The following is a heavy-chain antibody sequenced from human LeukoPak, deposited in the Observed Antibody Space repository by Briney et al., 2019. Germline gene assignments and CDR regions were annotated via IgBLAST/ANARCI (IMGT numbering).Heavy chain of an antibody. D-gene: IGHD1-26*01. CDR1: GGTFSSYA. V-gene: IGHV1-18*01. Sequence: ASVKVSCKASGGTFSSYAISWVRQAPGQGLEWMGWISAYNGNTNYAQKLQGRVTMTTDTSTSTAYMELRSLRSDDTAVYYCARDRLVGATTHYYYYMDVWGKGTTVTVSS. CDR2: ISAYNGNT. J-gene: IGHJ6*03. CDR3: ARDRLVGATTHYYYYMDV.